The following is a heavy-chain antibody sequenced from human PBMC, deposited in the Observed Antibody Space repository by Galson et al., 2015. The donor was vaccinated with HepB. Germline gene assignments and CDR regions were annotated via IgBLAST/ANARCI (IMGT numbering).Heavy chain of an antibody. J-gene: IGHJ4*02. V-gene: IGHV1-2*02. CDR3: ATGSPPGVINF. D-gene: IGHD3-10*01. CDR1: GYSFIAYY. Sequence: SVKVSCKAFGYSFIAYYIHWVRQAPGQGLEWMGWINPNSGDTNYAQKFQGRVTMTRDTSISTASMDLTRLRSDDTAVYYYATGSPPGVINFWGQGTLVTVSS. CDR2: INPNSGDT.